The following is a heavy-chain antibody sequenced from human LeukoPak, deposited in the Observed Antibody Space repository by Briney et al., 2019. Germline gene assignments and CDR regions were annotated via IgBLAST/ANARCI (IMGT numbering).Heavy chain of an antibody. CDR1: GGSISSYY. Sequence: SETLSLTCTVSGGSISSYYWSWIRQPPGKGLEWLGYIYYSGSTNYNPSLKSRVTISVDTSKNQFSLKLSSVTAADTAVYYCARDKGYYDSSGYYYALDYWGQGTLVTVSS. CDR3: ARDKGYYDSSGYYYALDY. J-gene: IGHJ4*02. D-gene: IGHD3-22*01. V-gene: IGHV4-59*01. CDR2: IYYSGST.